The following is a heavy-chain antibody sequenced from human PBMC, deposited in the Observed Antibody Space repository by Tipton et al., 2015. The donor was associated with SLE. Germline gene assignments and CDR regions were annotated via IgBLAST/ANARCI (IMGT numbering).Heavy chain of an antibody. CDR3: ARGGGSYLAY. CDR1: NYSISSGYY. D-gene: IGHD1-26*01. J-gene: IGHJ4*02. V-gene: IGHV4-61*01. Sequence: TLSLTCTVSNYSISSGYYWSWIRQPPGKGLEWIGYTSNSGSTNYNPSLKSRVSMSMDTSKNQFSLRLTSVTTADTAVYYCARGGGSYLAYWGQGTLVTVSS. CDR2: TSNSGST.